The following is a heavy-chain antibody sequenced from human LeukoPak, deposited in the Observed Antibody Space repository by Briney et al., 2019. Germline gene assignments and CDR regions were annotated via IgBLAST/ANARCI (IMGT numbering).Heavy chain of an antibody. CDR1: GFTFSSYS. V-gene: IGHV3-21*01. CDR2: ISSSSSYI. Sequence: PGGSLRLSCAASGFTFSSYSMNWVRQAPGKGLEWVSSISSSSSYIYYADSVKGRFTISRDNAKNSLYLQMNSLRAEDTAVYYCARELAAGTMGFDYWGQGTLVTVSS. J-gene: IGHJ4*02. D-gene: IGHD6-19*01. CDR3: ARELAAGTMGFDY.